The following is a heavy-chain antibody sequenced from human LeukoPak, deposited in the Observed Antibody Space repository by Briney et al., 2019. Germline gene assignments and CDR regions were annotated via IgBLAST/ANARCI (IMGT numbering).Heavy chain of an antibody. CDR3: ARAGNNWSFDY. J-gene: IGHJ4*02. CDR2: IYYRGNA. D-gene: IGHD1-1*01. CDR1: GDSVSIYY. Sequence: SETLSLTCTVSGDSVSIYYWSWIRQPPGKGLEWIGYIYYRGNANYNPSLKSRVTMAVDTSKNQFSLKVSSVTAADTAVYYCARAGNNWSFDYWGQGTLVTVSS. V-gene: IGHV4-59*02.